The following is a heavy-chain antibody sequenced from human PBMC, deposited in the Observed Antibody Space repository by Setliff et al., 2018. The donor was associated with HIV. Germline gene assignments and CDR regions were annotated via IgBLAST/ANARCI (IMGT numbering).Heavy chain of an antibody. J-gene: IGHJ6*01. V-gene: IGHV4-61*02. CDR1: GDSVTSDSYY. CDR3: ARDWAAPYYYGMDV. CDR2: IYFSGST. Sequence: PSETLSLTCTVSGDSVTSDSYYWSWIRQPAGKTLEWIGRIYFSGSTNYNPSLKSRVTIPIDTSKNQLSLKLSSVTAADTAVYYCARDWAAPYYYGMDVW. D-gene: IGHD3-16*01.